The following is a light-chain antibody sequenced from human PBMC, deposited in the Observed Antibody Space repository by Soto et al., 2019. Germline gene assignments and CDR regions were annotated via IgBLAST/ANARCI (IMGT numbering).Light chain of an antibody. CDR3: QQYYKWPLT. V-gene: IGKV3-15*01. Sequence: EIVMTQSPATLSVSPGERATLSCRASQSISSKLAWYQQKPGQAPRLLIYGASTRATGIPVRFSGSGSGTEFTLTITSLQSEDFAVYYCQQYYKWPLTFGGGTKVDIK. CDR2: GAS. CDR1: QSISSK. J-gene: IGKJ4*01.